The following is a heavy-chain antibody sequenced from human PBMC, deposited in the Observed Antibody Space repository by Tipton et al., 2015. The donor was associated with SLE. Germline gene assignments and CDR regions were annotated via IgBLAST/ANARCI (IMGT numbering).Heavy chain of an antibody. Sequence: GRVTITADKSTSTAYMELSSLRSEDTAVYYCARGSSSPRGDYWGQGTLVTVSS. J-gene: IGHJ4*02. V-gene: IGHV1-69*04. D-gene: IGHD6-13*01. CDR3: ARGSSSPRGDY.